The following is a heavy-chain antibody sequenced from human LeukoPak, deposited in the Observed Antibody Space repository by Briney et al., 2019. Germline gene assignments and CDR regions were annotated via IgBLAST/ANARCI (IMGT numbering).Heavy chain of an antibody. CDR2: IYPGDSDT. Sequence: GESLKISCKGSGYSFTSYWIGWVRQMPGKGLEWMGIIYPGDSDTRYSPSFQGRVTISADKSISTAYLQWSSPKASDTAMYYCARDYYDSSGYSVPAFDIWGQGTMVTVSS. CDR3: ARDYYDSSGYSVPAFDI. CDR1: GYSFTSYW. J-gene: IGHJ3*02. V-gene: IGHV5-51*01. D-gene: IGHD3-22*01.